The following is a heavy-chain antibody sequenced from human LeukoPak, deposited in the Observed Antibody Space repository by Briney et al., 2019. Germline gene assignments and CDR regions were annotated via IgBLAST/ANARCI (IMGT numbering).Heavy chain of an antibody. D-gene: IGHD6-6*01. J-gene: IGHJ4*02. CDR2: IKEDGSEK. CDR3: AKDHWGYSSSSSVDY. CDR1: GFTFRRYW. V-gene: IGHV3-7*03. Sequence: GGSLRLSCVASGFTFRRYWMTWVRQAPGKKPEWVANIKEDGSEKYYDDSVRGRFTISRDNAKNTLYLDMNSLRAEDTAVYYCAKDHWGYSSSSSVDYWGQGTLVTVSS.